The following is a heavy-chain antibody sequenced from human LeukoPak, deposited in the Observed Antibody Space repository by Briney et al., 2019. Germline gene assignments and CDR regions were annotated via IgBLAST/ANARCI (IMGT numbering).Heavy chain of an antibody. D-gene: IGHD2/OR15-2a*01. CDR3: VSMTGGNWFDP. J-gene: IGHJ5*02. CDR2: IYSGGST. V-gene: IGHV3-66*01. CDR1: GFTVSSNY. Sequence: GGSLRLFCAASGFTVSSNYLSWVRQAPGKGLEWVSVIYSGGSTYYADSVEGRFTISRDNSKNTLYLQMNSLRAEDTAVYYCVSMTGGNWFDPWGQGTLVTVSS.